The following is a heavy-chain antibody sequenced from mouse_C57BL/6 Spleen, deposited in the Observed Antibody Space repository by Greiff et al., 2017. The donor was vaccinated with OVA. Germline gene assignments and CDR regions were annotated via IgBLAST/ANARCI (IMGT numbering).Heavy chain of an antibody. CDR1: GYTFTSYW. V-gene: IGHV1-55*01. CDR3: ARVTYSSSSLDY. D-gene: IGHD1-1*01. Sequence: QVQLQQPGAELVKPGASVKMSCKASGYTFTSYWITWVKQRPGQGLEWIGDIYPGSGSTNYNEKFKSKATLTVDTSSSTAYMQLSSLTSEDSAVYYCARVTYSSSSLDYWGQGTTLTVSS. J-gene: IGHJ2*01. CDR2: IYPGSGST.